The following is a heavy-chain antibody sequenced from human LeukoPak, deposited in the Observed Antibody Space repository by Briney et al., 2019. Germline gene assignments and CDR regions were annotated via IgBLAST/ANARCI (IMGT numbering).Heavy chain of an antibody. CDR1: GYTFTDYY. J-gene: IGHJ4*02. CDR3: ATDNYGTLDY. V-gene: IGHV1-2*02. Sequence: ASVRVSCKASGYTFTDYYIHWVRRAPGQVLEWMGWIDPRSGGTRCTQKFQGRVTMTRDTSISTVYLDLSGMTFDDTALYYCATDNYGTLDYWGQGTLVTVSS. CDR2: IDPRSGGT. D-gene: IGHD3-16*01.